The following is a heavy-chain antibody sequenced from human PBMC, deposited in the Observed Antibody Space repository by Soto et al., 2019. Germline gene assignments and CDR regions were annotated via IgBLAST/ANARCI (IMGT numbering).Heavy chain of an antibody. V-gene: IGHV1-3*01. D-gene: IGHD2-21*02. CDR2: INAGNGNT. J-gene: IGHJ5*02. CDR1: GYTFTSYA. CDR3: AGGFSGGDADGFDP. Sequence: QVQLVQSGAEVKKPGASVKVSCKASGYTFTSYAMHWVRQAPGQRLEWMGWINAGNGNTKYSQKFQGRVTITRDTPASTAYMELSSLRSEDRAVYYCAGGFSGGDADGFDPGAREPWSPSPQ.